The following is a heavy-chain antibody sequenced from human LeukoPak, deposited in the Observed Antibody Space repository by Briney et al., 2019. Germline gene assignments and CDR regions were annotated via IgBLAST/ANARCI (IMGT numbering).Heavy chain of an antibody. CDR1: GFTFSSYG. J-gene: IGHJ4*02. Sequence: GGSLRLPCAASGFTFSSYGMHWVRQAPGKGLEWVAVISYDGSNKYYADSVKGRFTISRDNSKNTLHLQMNSLRAEDTAVYYCAKGLRRGSGSYVDYWGQGTLVTVSS. CDR3: AKGLRRGSGSYVDY. CDR2: ISYDGSNK. V-gene: IGHV3-30*18. D-gene: IGHD3-10*01.